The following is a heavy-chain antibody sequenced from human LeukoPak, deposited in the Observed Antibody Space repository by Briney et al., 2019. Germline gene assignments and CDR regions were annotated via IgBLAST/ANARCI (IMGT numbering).Heavy chain of an antibody. J-gene: IGHJ4*02. Sequence: ASVKVSCKASGYTFTDYYMHWVRQAPGQGFEWMGWINPNDGDTNYAQKLQGRVTMTRDTSISTAHMEVSRLRSDDTAVYYCARANFLYCSSTTCLFDYWGEGTLVTVSS. CDR1: GYTFTDYY. D-gene: IGHD2-2*01. CDR3: ARANFLYCSSTTCLFDY. CDR2: INPNDGDT. V-gene: IGHV1-2*02.